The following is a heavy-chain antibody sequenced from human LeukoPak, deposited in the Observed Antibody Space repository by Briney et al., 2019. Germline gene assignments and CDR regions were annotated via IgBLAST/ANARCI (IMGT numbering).Heavy chain of an antibody. V-gene: IGHV3-23*01. J-gene: IGHJ4*02. CDR3: VCMVRGSPGGDY. D-gene: IGHD3-10*01. CDR2: ISGSGSST. CDR1: GFTFSSYA. Sequence: GGSLRLSCAASGFTFSSYAMSWVRQAPGKGLEWVSAISGSGSSTYYADSVKGRFTLSRDNSKNTLYLQMNSLRAEDTAVYYCVCMVRGSPGGDYWGQGTLVTVSS.